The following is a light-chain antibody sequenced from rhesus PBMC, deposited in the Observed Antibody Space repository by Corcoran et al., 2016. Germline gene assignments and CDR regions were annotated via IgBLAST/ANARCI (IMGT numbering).Light chain of an antibody. CDR2: KAS. CDR1: QSISSW. J-gene: IGKJ3*01. CDR3: LQYSSSPFT. V-gene: IGKV1-22*01. Sequence: DIQMTQSPSSLSASVGDTVTITCRASQSISSWLDWYQQKPGKAPKLLVYKASRLQSGVPSRFSGRGYGTDFTLTISSLQPEDFATYYCLQYSSSPFTFGPGTKLDIK.